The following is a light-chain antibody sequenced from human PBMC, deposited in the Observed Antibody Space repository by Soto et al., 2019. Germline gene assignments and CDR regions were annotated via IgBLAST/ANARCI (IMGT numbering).Light chain of an antibody. V-gene: IGLV2-8*01. CDR3: SSYAGSNIL. CDR2: EVS. CDR1: SSDVGGYNY. Sequence: QSALTQPPSASGSPGQSVTISCTGTSSDVGGYNYVSWYQQHPGKAPKLMIYEVSKRPSGVPDRFSGSKSGNTASLTVSGLQAEAEADYYCSSYAGSNILFGTGTKVTVL. J-gene: IGLJ1*01.